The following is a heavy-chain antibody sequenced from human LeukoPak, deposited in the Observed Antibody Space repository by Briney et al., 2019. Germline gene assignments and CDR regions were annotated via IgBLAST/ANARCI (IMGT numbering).Heavy chain of an antibody. CDR1: GGSISGYY. D-gene: IGHD3-3*01. CDR2: IYYSGST. CDR3: ARGTPYDFWSGYYNYYYYMDV. V-gene: IGHV4-59*01. Sequence: SETLSLTCTVSGGSISGYYWSWIRQPAGKGLEWIGYIYYSGSTNYNPSLKSRVTISVDTSKNQFSLKLSSVTAADTAVYYCARGTPYDFWSGYYNYYYYMDVWGKGTTVTVSS. J-gene: IGHJ6*03.